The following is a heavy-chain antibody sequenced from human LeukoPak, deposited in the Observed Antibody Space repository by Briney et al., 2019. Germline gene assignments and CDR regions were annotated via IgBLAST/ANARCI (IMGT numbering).Heavy chain of an antibody. V-gene: IGHV4-59*08. D-gene: IGHD3-22*01. CDR2: MYNSGST. J-gene: IGHJ4*02. CDR1: GGSISSYY. CDR3: ARGVGYYYVSLGY. Sequence: PSETLSLTCTVSGGSISSYYWIWIRQSPGKGLEWIGYMYNSGSTNYNPSLKSRVTISADTSKNQFSLKLSSVTAADTAVYYCARGVGYYYVSLGYWGQGTLVTVSS.